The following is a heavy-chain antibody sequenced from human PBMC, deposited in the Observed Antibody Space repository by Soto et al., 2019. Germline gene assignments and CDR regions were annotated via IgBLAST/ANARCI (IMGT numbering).Heavy chain of an antibody. CDR2: INPSGGSA. CDR1: GYTFTSYY. D-gene: IGHD4-17*01. CDR3: ARDRPAPMTPVIHFGRGLDP. J-gene: IGHJ5*02. Sequence: ASVKVSCKASGYTFTSYYMHWVRQAPGQGLEWMGIINPSGGSASYAQKFQGRVTMTRDTSTSTVYMELSSLRSEDTAVYYCARDRPAPMTPVIHFGRGLDPSGQGTLVTFAS. V-gene: IGHV1-46*03.